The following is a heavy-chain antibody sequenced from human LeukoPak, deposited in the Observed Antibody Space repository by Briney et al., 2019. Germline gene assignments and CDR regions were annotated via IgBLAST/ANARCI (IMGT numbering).Heavy chain of an antibody. J-gene: IGHJ6*02. CDR1: GGSISSGSYY. CDR2: IYTSGST. D-gene: IGHD3-9*01. Sequence: PSETLSLTCTVSGGSISSGSYYWSWIRQPAGKGLEWIGRIYTSGSTNYNPSLKSRVTISVDTSKNQFSLKLSSVTAADTAVYYCARAPDTYYDILTGYRAGYYYYGMDVWGQGTTVTVSS. V-gene: IGHV4-61*02. CDR3: ARAPDTYYDILTGYRAGYYYYGMDV.